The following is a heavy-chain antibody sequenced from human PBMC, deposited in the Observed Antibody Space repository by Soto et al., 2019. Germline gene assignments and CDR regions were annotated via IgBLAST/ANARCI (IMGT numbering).Heavy chain of an antibody. Sequence: GGSLRLSCAASGFTFSRYAISWVLPAPGKGLEWVSAISGSGGSTYYADSVKGRFTISRDNSKNTLYLQMNSLRAEDTAVYYCAKDDIVLMVYGTFDYWGQGTLVTVSS. J-gene: IGHJ4*02. D-gene: IGHD2-8*01. CDR3: AKDDIVLMVYGTFDY. CDR2: ISGSGGST. V-gene: IGHV3-23*01. CDR1: GFTFSRYA.